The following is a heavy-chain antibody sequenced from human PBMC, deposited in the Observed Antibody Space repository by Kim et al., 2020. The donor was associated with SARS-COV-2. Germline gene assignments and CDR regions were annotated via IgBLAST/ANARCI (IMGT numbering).Heavy chain of an antibody. CDR2: ISSSGDTI. J-gene: IGHJ4*02. D-gene: IGHD1-26*01. CDR3: AGMYSFDGSGLHRDSFDC. CDR1: GFIFSGYY. V-gene: IGHV3-11*01. Sequence: GGSLRLSCAASGFIFSGYYMNWIRQAPGKGLEWVSYISSSGDTIYYADSVKGRFTISRDNAKNSLYLQMNSLRAEDTAVYYCAGMYSFDGSGLHRDSFDCGAQGPLATVPS.